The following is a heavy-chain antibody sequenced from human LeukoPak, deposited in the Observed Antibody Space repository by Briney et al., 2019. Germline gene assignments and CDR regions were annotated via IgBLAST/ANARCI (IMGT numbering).Heavy chain of an antibody. V-gene: IGHV4-34*01. CDR2: IHYTGAT. J-gene: IGHJ2*01. CDR3: ARGVLGPYYFDL. CDR1: GGTFRGYY. Sequence: AETLSLTCAVYGGTFRGYYWSWIRQPPGKGLEWIGEIHYTGATNYKPSLKSRVTISGDPSKNQVSLRVYSVTAADTAVYYCARGVLGPYYFDLWGRGTLVTVSS. D-gene: IGHD7-27*01.